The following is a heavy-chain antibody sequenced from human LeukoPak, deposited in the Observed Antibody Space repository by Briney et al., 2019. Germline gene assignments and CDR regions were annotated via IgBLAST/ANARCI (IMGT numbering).Heavy chain of an antibody. Sequence: SGGSLRLSCAASGFTFSSFSMIWVRQAPGKGLEWVSSTSSSSAYTFYAESGKGRFTISRDDAKNSLFLQMNSLRAEDTAMYYCAKGTKPVMTMPDYWGQGILVTVSS. J-gene: IGHJ4*02. CDR1: GFTFSSFS. CDR2: TSSSSAYT. V-gene: IGHV3-21*04. D-gene: IGHD4/OR15-4a*01. CDR3: AKGTKPVMTMPDY.